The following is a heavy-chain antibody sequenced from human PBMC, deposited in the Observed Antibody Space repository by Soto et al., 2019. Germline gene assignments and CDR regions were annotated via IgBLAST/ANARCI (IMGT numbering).Heavy chain of an antibody. J-gene: IGHJ4*02. V-gene: IGHV4-30-2*01. Sequence: TSETLSLTCTVSGGSISSYSWSWIRQPPGKGLEWIGYIYHSGSTYYNPSLKSRVTISVDRSKNQFSLKLSSVTAADTAVYYCARVPLLWGQGTLVTVSS. D-gene: IGHD1-26*01. CDR3: ARVPLL. CDR2: IYHSGST. CDR1: GGSISSYS.